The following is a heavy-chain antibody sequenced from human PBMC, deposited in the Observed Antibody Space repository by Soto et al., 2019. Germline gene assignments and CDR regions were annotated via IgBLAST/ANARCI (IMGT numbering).Heavy chain of an antibody. CDR3: AKDCYCSSTSCYAGWNYYYMDV. Sequence: EVQLLESGGGLVQPGGSLRLSCAASGFTFSSYAMSWVRQAPGKGLEWVSAISGSGGSTYYADSVKGRFTISRDNSKKTLYLQMNSLRAEDTAVYYCAKDCYCSSTSCYAGWNYYYMDVWGKGTTVTVSS. CDR1: GFTFSSYA. V-gene: IGHV3-23*01. CDR2: ISGSGGST. J-gene: IGHJ6*03. D-gene: IGHD2-2*01.